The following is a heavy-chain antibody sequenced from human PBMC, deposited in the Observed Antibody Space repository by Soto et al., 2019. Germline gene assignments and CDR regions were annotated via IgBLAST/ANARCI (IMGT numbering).Heavy chain of an antibody. CDR2: IYYSGST. V-gene: IGHV4-59*01. CDR3: ARVPRYCSSTSCYSPFDP. J-gene: IGHJ5*02. Sequence: PSETLSLTCTVSGGSISSYYWSWIRQPPGKGLEWIGYIYYSGSTNYNPSLKSRVTISVDTSKNQFSLKLSSVTAADTAVYYCARVPRYCSSTSCYSPFDPWGQGTLVTVS. CDR1: GGSISSYY. D-gene: IGHD2-2*02.